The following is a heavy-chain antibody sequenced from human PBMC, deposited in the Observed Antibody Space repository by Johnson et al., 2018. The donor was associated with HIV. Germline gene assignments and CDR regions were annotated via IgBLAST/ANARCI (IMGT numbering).Heavy chain of an antibody. Sequence: KGRFTISRNNANNSLHLQMNNLRAEDTAVYFCARDKGGIVGYDAFDIWGQGTMVTVSS. CDR3: ARDKGGIVGYDAFDI. D-gene: IGHD1-26*01. J-gene: IGHJ3*02. V-gene: IGHV3-11*04.